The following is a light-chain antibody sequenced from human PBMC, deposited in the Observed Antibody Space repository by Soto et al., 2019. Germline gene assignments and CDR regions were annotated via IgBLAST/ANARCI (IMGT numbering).Light chain of an antibody. Sequence: DIVMTQSPLPLPVTPGEPASISCRASQSLLHSDGYNYVDWYLQKPGQSQQLLICVGSNRASGVPDRISGSGSGTDCTLKISRVGAAYGGVYFCMQSLHTPPPFGGGTKVEIK. CDR3: MQSLHTPPP. CDR2: VGS. V-gene: IGKV2-28*01. CDR1: QSLLHSDGYNY. J-gene: IGKJ4*01.